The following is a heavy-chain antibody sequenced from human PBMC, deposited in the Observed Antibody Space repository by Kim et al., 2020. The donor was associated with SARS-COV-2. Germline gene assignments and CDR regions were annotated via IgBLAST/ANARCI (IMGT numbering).Heavy chain of an antibody. Sequence: GGSLRLSCAASGFTVSSNYMSWVRQAPGKGLEWVSVIYSGGSTYYADSVKGRFTISRDNSKNTLYLQMNSLRAEDTAVYYCAACKRRFYPYYFDYWGQGTLVTVSS. CDR3: AACKRRFYPYYFDY. J-gene: IGHJ4*02. CDR1: GFTVSSNY. D-gene: IGHD3-3*01. CDR2: IYSGGST. V-gene: IGHV3-53*01.